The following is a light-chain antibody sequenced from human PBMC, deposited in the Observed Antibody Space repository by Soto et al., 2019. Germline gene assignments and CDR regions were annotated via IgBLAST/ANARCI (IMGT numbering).Light chain of an antibody. Sequence: DIQMTQSPSSVSASVGERVTISCRASEDINSRLAWYQQKPGNDHKLMIYAAFILQSGVPSSFSGYGSGTDFTLSISSLQPEEFATYDCQQADSFPSTFGQWTRLAIK. V-gene: IGKV1-12*01. J-gene: IGKJ5*01. CDR1: EDINSR. CDR3: QQADSFPST. CDR2: AAF.